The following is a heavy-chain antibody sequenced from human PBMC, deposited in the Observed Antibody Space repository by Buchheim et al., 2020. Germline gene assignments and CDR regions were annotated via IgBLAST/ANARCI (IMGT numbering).Heavy chain of an antibody. CDR3: ARLGGGYCSSTSCYRSDYYYGMDV. J-gene: IGHJ6*02. D-gene: IGHD2-2*02. CDR1: GYTFTGYY. Sequence: QVQLVQSGAEVKKPGASVKVSCKASGYTFTGYYMHWVRQAPGQGLEWMGWINPNSGGTNYAQKFQGWVTMTRDTSISTADMELSRLRSDVTAVYFGARLGGGYCSSTSCYRSDYYYGMDVWGQGTT. V-gene: IGHV1-2*04. CDR2: INPNSGGT.